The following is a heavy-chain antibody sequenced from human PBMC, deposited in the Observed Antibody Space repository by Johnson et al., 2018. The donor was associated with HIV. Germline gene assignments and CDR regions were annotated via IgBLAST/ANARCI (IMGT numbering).Heavy chain of an antibody. V-gene: IGHV3-66*02. D-gene: IGHD6-19*01. J-gene: IGHJ3*02. Sequence: VQLVESGGGLVQPGGSLRLSCAASGFTVSSNYMSWVRQAPGKGLEWVSVIYSDGSTYYADSVKGRFTISRDTSKNTLYLQMNSLRAEYTAVYYCVRDRGSGWDDAFDIWGQGTTVTVSP. CDR3: VRDRGSGWDDAFDI. CDR1: GFTVSSNY. CDR2: IYSDGST.